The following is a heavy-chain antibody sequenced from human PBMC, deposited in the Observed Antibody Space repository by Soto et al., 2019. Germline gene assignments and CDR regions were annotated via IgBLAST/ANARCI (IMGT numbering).Heavy chain of an antibody. J-gene: IGHJ5*02. CDR1: GFSLSTSGVG. CDR3: AHSLTPDVLRYFDWLVGDPYNWFDP. CDR2: IYWNDDK. V-gene: IGHV2-5*01. Sequence: SGPTLVKPTQTLTLTCTFSGFSLSTSGVGVGWIRQPPGKALEWLALIYWNDDKRYSPSLKSRLTITKDTSKNQVVLTMTNMDPVDTATYYCAHSLTPDVLRYFDWLVGDPYNWFDPWGQGTLVTVSS. D-gene: IGHD3-9*01.